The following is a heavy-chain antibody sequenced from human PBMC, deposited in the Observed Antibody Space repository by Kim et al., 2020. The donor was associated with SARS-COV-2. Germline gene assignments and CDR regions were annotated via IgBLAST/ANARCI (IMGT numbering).Heavy chain of an antibody. CDR1: GYTFTSYD. D-gene: IGHD1-26*01. CDR3: ARGLGPLWGATMDV. V-gene: IGHV1-8*01. Sequence: ASVKVSCKASGYTFTSYDINWVRQATGQGLEWMGWMNPNSGNTGYAQKFQGRVTMTRNTSISTAYMELSSLRSEDTAVYYCARGLGPLWGATMDVWGQGTTVTVSS. CDR2: MNPNSGNT. J-gene: IGHJ6*02.